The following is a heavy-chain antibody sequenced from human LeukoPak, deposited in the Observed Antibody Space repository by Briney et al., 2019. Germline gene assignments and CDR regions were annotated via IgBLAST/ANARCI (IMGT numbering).Heavy chain of an antibody. V-gene: IGHV3-30*01. J-gene: IGHJ4*02. Sequence: GGSLRLSCAASGFTFSSYAMHWVRQAPGKGLEWVAVISYDGSNKYYADSVKGRFTISRDNSKNTLYLQMNSLRAEDTAVYYCARAVGLGSLNGRQTDWGQGTLVTVSS. CDR1: GFTFSSYA. D-gene: IGHD3-10*01. CDR2: ISYDGSNK. CDR3: ARAVGLGSLNGRQTD.